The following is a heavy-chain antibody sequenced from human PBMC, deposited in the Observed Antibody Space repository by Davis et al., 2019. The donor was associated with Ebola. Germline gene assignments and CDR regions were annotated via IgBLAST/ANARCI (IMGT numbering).Heavy chain of an antibody. CDR3: ARVPDMITFGGTPPDY. D-gene: IGHD3-16*01. CDR1: GYTFTGYY. Sequence: ASVKVSCKASGYTFTGYYMHWVRQAPGQGLEWMGWINPNSGGTNYAQKFQGWVTMTRDTSISTAYMELSRLRSDDTAVYYCARVPDMITFGGTPPDYWGQGTLVTVSS. CDR2: INPNSGGT. J-gene: IGHJ4*02. V-gene: IGHV1-2*04.